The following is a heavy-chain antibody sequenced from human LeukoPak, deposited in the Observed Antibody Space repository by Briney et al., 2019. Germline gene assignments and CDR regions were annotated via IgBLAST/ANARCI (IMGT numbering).Heavy chain of an antibody. CDR2: INTNTGNP. Sequence: ASVKVSCKTSGYTFISYAMNWVRQAPGQGLEWMGWINTNTGNPTYAQGFTGRYVFSLDTSVSTAYLQISGLKADDTAVYYCARDGGSYTFDYWGQGTLVTVSS. CDR1: GYTFISYA. J-gene: IGHJ4*02. CDR3: ARDGGSYTFDY. D-gene: IGHD1-26*01. V-gene: IGHV7-4-1*02.